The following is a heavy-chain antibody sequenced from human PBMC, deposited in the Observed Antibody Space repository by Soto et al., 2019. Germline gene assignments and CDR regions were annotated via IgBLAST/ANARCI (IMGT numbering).Heavy chain of an antibody. Sequence: ASVKVSCKASGCTFSSYTISWVRQAPGQGLEWMGRIIPILGIANYAQKFQGRVTITADKSTSTAYMELSSLRSEDTAVYYCVGSETTSPYYYYYMDVWGKGTTVTISS. CDR3: VGSETTSPYYYYYMDV. D-gene: IGHD2-15*01. CDR2: IIPILGIA. J-gene: IGHJ6*03. V-gene: IGHV1-69*02. CDR1: GCTFSSYT.